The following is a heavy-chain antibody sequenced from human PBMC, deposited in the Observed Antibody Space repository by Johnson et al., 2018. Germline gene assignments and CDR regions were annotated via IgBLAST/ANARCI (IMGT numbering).Heavy chain of an antibody. CDR1: GFTFSTYG. CDR3: AKYPGAAGLGAFDM. V-gene: IGHV3-23*01. CDR2: ISDSGGST. D-gene: IGHD3/OR15-3a*01. Sequence: VQLQESGGGMAQPGGSLRVSCAASGFTFSTYGMSWVRQAPGQGLEWVSSISDSGGSTYYVDSVKGRFTISRDNSKNTLYLQMNDLRAEDTAVYYCAKYPGAAGLGAFDMWGQGTMVTVS. J-gene: IGHJ3*02.